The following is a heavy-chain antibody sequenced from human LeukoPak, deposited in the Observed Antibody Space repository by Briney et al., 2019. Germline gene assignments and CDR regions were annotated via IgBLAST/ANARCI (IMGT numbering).Heavy chain of an antibody. D-gene: IGHD2-21*01. CDR2: IRYDGGNK. CDR1: GFTFSSYG. Sequence: PGGSLRLSCAASGFTFSSYGMHWVRQAPGKGLEWVAFIRYDGGNKNYADSVKGRFTISRDNSKNTVYLQMNSLRAEDTAVYYCATPRGGEYFDYWGRGTLVTVSS. V-gene: IGHV3-30*02. J-gene: IGHJ4*02. CDR3: ATPRGGEYFDY.